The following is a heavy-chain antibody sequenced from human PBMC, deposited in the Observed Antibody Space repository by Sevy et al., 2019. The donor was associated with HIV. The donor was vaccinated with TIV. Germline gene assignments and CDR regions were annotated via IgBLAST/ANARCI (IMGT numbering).Heavy chain of an antibody. J-gene: IGHJ4*02. V-gene: IGHV3-7*03. Sequence: GGSLRLSCAASGFTFSTYWMTWVRQAPGKGLEWVANIKQDGSEKNYLDSVRGRFTISRDNAKNSLYLQMNSLKAEDTAVYYCAGSIGWFPGDWGQGTLVTVSS. D-gene: IGHD6-19*01. CDR3: AGSIGWFPGD. CDR2: IKQDGSEK. CDR1: GFTFSTYW.